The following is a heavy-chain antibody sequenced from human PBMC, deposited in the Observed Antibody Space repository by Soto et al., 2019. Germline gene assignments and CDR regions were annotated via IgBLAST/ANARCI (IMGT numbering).Heavy chain of an antibody. Sequence: VQLVESGGDSVQPGGSLRLSCEASGFIFGDHVMDWVRQAPGRGLEWVAGISGSGNSPFFRDSVKGRFTISRDNSKNTVYLEMNNLRDEDSAMYFCARGTHSYSGSHELDAWGLGTLVTVSS. D-gene: IGHD1-26*01. CDR2: ISGSGNSP. CDR3: ARGTHSYSGSHELDA. CDR1: GFIFGDHV. J-gene: IGHJ5*02. V-gene: IGHV3-23*04.